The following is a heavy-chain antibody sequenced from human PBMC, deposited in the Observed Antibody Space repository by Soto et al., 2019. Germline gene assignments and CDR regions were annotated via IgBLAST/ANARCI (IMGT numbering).Heavy chain of an antibody. Sequence: ASVKVSCKASGGTFSSYAISWVRQAPGQGLEWMGGIIPILGIANYAQKFQGRVTITADKSTSTAYMELSSLRSEDTAVYYCARGIGNNWNYYYSYGMDVWGQGTTVTVSS. V-gene: IGHV1-69*10. CDR3: ARGIGNNWNYYYSYGMDV. J-gene: IGHJ6*02. CDR1: GGTFSSYA. CDR2: IIPILGIA. D-gene: IGHD1-20*01.